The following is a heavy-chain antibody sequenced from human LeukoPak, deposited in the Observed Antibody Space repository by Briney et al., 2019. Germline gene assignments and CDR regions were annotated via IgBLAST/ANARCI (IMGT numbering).Heavy chain of an antibody. Sequence: GGSLRLSCAASGFTLSSYAMSWVRQAPGKGLEWVAVISYDGGNISYTDSVKGRFTISRDSSKNTLYLQMNSLRAEDTAVYYCAKRGYCRGGTCFSHDAFDIWGQGTMVTVSS. D-gene: IGHD2-15*01. J-gene: IGHJ3*02. CDR2: ISYDGGNI. V-gene: IGHV3-30*18. CDR1: GFTLSSYA. CDR3: AKRGYCRGGTCFSHDAFDI.